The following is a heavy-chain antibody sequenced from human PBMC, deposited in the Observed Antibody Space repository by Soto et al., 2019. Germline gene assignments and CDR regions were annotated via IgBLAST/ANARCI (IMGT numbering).Heavy chain of an antibody. Sequence: PGESLKISCNGSGYIFTNYWIVWVRQVPGKGLEWMGSIYPSDADTRYNPSFQGQVTISADKSITTAYLQWSSLKASDTAIYYCARTTEMALYFFDFWGQGALVTVSS. D-gene: IGHD1-1*01. CDR2: IYPSDADT. J-gene: IGHJ4*02. CDR3: ARTTEMALYFFDF. CDR1: GYIFTNYW. V-gene: IGHV5-51*01.